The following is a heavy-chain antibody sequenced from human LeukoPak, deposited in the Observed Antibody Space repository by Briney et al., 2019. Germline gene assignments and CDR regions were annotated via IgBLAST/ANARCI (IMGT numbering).Heavy chain of an antibody. D-gene: IGHD6-13*01. J-gene: IGHJ5*02. CDR2: FDPEDGET. Sequence: GASVKVSCKVSGYTLTELSMHWVRQAPGKGLEWMGGFDPEDGETIYAQKFQGRVTMTEDTSTDTAYMELSSLRSEDTAVYYCATAGSSSSWSTGWFDPWGQGTLVTVSS. CDR3: ATAGSSSSWSTGWFDP. V-gene: IGHV1-24*01. CDR1: GYTLTELS.